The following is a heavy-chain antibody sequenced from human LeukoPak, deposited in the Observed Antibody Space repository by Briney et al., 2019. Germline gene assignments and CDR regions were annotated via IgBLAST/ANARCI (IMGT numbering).Heavy chain of an antibody. Sequence: ASVQVSCKASGYTFTSYDINWVRQATGQGLEWMGWMNPNSGNTGYAQKFRGRVTMTRNTSISTAYMELSSLRSEDTAVYYCARVRLVRGVVTWGQGTLVTVSS. CDR2: MNPNSGNT. J-gene: IGHJ5*02. CDR3: ARVRLVRGVVT. V-gene: IGHV1-8*01. CDR1: GYTFTSYD. D-gene: IGHD3-10*01.